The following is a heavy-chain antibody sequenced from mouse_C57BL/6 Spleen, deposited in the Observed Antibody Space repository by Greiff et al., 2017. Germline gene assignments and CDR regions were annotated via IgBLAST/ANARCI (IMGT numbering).Heavy chain of an antibody. CDR2: IRSKSNNYAT. J-gene: IGHJ2*01. Sequence: EADGGLVQPKGSLKLSCAASGFSFNTYAMNWVRQAPGKGLEWVARIRSKSNNYATYYADSVKDRFTISRDDSESMLYLQMNTLKTEDTAMYYCVRGGGFDYWGQGTTLTVSS. CDR1: GFSFNTYA. V-gene: IGHV10-1*01. CDR3: VRGGGFDY.